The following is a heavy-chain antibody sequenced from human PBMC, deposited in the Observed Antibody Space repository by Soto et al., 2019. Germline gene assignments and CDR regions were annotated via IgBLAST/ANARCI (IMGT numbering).Heavy chain of an antibody. CDR2: IWYDGSNK. CDR1: GFTFSSYG. CDR3: ARDTQGIAVAGPGA. V-gene: IGHV3-33*01. D-gene: IGHD6-19*01. Sequence: LRLSCAASGFTFSSYGMHWVRQALGKGLEWVAVIWYDGSNKYYADSVKGRFTISRDNSKNTLYLQMNSLRAEDAAVYYCARDTQGIAVAGPGAWGQGTLVTVSS. J-gene: IGHJ5*02.